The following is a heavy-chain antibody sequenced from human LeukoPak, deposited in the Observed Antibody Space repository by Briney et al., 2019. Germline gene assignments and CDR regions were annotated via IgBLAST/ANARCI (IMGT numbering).Heavy chain of an antibody. CDR1: GFTVSSNY. CDR2: IYSGGST. Sequence: GGPLRLSCAVSGFTVSSNYMSWVRQAPGKELEWVSVIYSGGSTHYADSVKGRFTISRDNSKNTLFLQMNSLRAEDTAVYYCARDQGMNTGWRGNFDFWGQGALVTVSS. D-gene: IGHD6-19*01. CDR3: ARDQGMNTGWRGNFDF. J-gene: IGHJ4*02. V-gene: IGHV3-53*05.